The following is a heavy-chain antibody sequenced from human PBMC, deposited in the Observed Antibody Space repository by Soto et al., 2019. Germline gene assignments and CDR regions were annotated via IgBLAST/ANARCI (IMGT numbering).Heavy chain of an antibody. Sequence: QVQLVQSGAEVKKPGSSVKVSCKASGGTFSSYAISWVRQAPGQGLEWMGGIIPIFGTANYAQKFQGRVTITAEKSTSTGYMELSRLRSEDTAVYYCGRDVGYCSSTSCYTGNWFDPWGQGTLVTVSS. CDR3: GRDVGYCSSTSCYTGNWFDP. D-gene: IGHD2-2*02. J-gene: IGHJ5*02. V-gene: IGHV1-69*06. CDR2: IIPIFGTA. CDR1: GGTFSSYA.